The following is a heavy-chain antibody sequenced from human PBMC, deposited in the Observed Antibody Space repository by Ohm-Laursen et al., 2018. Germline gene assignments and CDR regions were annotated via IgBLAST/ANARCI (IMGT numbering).Heavy chain of an antibody. V-gene: IGHV1-69*06. J-gene: IGHJ6*02. Sequence: SVKVSCKASGYTFTTHFIHWVRQAPGQGLEWMGGIIPIFGTANYAQKFQGRVTITADKSTSTAYMELSSLRSEDTAVYYCARSAAPCYYYGMDVWGQGTTVTVSS. CDR2: IIPIFGTA. CDR3: ARSAAPCYYYGMDV. CDR1: GYTFTTHF.